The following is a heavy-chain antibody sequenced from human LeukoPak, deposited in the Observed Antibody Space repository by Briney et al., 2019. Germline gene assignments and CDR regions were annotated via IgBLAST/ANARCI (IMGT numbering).Heavy chain of an antibody. Sequence: SETLSLTCTVSGGSISSGSYYWSWIRQPAGKGLEWIGRIYTSGSTNYNPSLKSRVTISVDTSKNQFSLKLSSVTAADTAVYYCARVYRYYYDSSGSLDHAFDIWGQGTMVTVSS. CDR3: ARVYRYYYDSSGSLDHAFDI. D-gene: IGHD3-22*01. J-gene: IGHJ3*02. CDR1: GGSISSGSYY. V-gene: IGHV4-61*02. CDR2: IYTSGST.